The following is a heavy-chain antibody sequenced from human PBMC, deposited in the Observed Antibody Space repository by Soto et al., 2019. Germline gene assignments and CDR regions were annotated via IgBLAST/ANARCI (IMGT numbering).Heavy chain of an antibody. D-gene: IGHD1-26*01. V-gene: IGHV3-74*01. Sequence: VGSLRLSCAASGFTFSRYWMHWVRQAPGKGLVWVSRINSDGSSTSYADSVKGRFTISRDNAKNTLYLQMNSLRAEDTAVYYCAREVALVVGATNAFDIWGQGSMVTV. J-gene: IGHJ3*02. CDR2: INSDGSST. CDR1: GFTFSRYW. CDR3: AREVALVVGATNAFDI.